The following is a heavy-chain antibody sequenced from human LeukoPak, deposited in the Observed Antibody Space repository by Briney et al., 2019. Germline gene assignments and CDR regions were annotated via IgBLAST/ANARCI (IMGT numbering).Heavy chain of an antibody. V-gene: IGHV3-23*01. Sequence: GGSLRLSCAASGFTFSSYAMSWVRQAPGKGLEWVSAISGSGGSTYYADSVKGRFTISRDNSKNTLYLQMNSLRAEDTAVYYCAKVSYYDFWSGYLTFDYWGQGTLVTVSS. CDR2: ISGSGGST. CDR1: GFTFSSYA. CDR3: AKVSYYDFWSGYLTFDY. J-gene: IGHJ4*02. D-gene: IGHD3-3*01.